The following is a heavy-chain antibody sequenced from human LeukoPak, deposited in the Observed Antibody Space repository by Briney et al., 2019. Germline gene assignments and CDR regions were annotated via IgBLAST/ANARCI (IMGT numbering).Heavy chain of an antibody. CDR1: GGSISSSSYY. J-gene: IGHJ5*02. V-gene: IGHV4-61*01. D-gene: IGHD1-26*01. CDR3: ARAGATDDWFDP. Sequence: SETLSLTCTVSGGSISSSSYYWSWIRQPPGKGLEWIGYIYYSGSTNYNPSLKSRVTISVDTSKNQFSLKLSSVTAADTAVYYCARAGATDDWFDPWGQGTLVTVSS. CDR2: IYYSGST.